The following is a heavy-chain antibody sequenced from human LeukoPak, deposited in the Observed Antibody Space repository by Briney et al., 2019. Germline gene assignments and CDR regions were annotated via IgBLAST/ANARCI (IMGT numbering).Heavy chain of an antibody. Sequence: PGGSLRLSCAASGFTFSNYYLNWVRQAPGKGLEWVSSISGSYSYIYYADSVKGRFTISRDNSKNTLYLQMNSLRAEDTAVYYCAKLRQWLVRNAFDVWGQGTMVTVSS. CDR2: ISGSYSYI. CDR3: AKLRQWLVRNAFDV. J-gene: IGHJ3*01. V-gene: IGHV3-21*04. CDR1: GFTFSNYY. D-gene: IGHD6-19*01.